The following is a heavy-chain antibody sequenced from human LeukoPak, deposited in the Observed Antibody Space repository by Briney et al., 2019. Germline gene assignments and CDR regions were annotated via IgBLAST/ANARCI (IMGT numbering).Heavy chain of an antibody. CDR2: ISGSGGTT. J-gene: IGHJ4*02. CDR3: ARDLYADFWSGSVDY. V-gene: IGHV3-23*01. CDR1: GFTFSDYY. D-gene: IGHD3-3*01. Sequence: GGSLRLSCAASGFTFSDYYMSWIRQAPGKGLEWVSGISGSGGTTYYAGSVKGRFTISRDISKNTLYLQMSSLRAGDTAVYYCARDLYADFWSGSVDYWGRGTLVTVSS.